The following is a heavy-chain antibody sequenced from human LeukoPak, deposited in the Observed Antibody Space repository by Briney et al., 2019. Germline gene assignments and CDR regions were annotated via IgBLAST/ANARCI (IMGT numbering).Heavy chain of an antibody. CDR2: IYYSGST. Sequence: KASETLSLTCTVSGGSISSGDYYWSWIRQPPGKGLEWIGYIYYSGSTYYNPSLKSRVTISVDTSKNQFSLKLSSVTAADTAVYYCASGGGCSSTSCYAWFDPWGQGTLVTVSS. D-gene: IGHD2-2*01. CDR3: ASGGGCSSTSCYAWFDP. CDR1: GGSISSGDYY. J-gene: IGHJ5*02. V-gene: IGHV4-30-4*02.